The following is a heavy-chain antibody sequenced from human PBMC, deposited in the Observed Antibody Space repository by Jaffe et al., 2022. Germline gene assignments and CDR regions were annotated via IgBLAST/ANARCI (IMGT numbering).Heavy chain of an antibody. Sequence: QVQLQESGPGLVKPSETLSLTCAVSGYSISSGYYWGWIRQPPGKGLEWIGSIYHSGSTYYNPSLKSRVTISVDTSKNQFSLKLSSVTAADTAVYYCARRWSITPPDYWGQGTLVTVSS. CDR2: IYHSGST. D-gene: IGHD2-15*01. J-gene: IGHJ4*02. V-gene: IGHV4-38-2*01. CDR3: ARRWSITPPDY. CDR1: GYSISSGYY.